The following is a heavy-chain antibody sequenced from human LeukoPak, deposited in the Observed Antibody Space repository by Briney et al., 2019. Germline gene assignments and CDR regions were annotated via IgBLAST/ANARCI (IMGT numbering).Heavy chain of an antibody. CDR3: ARWSQLLGDAFDI. CDR2: LYYSGST. D-gene: IGHD2-2*01. V-gene: IGHV4-59*01. J-gene: IGHJ3*02. CDR1: SGSISSYY. Sequence: SETLSLTCTVSSGSISSYYRSWIRQLPGKGLDWIGYLYYSGSTNYNPSLKSRVTISVDTSKNQFSLKLRSVTTADTAVYYCARWSQLLGDAFDIWGHGTMVTVSS.